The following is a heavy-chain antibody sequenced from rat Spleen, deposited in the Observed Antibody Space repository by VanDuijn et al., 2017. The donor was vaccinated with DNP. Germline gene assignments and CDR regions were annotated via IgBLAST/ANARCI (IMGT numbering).Heavy chain of an antibody. J-gene: IGHJ2*01. CDR3: TTVGGIAAPFDY. D-gene: IGHD1-2*01. Sequence: EVQLVESGGGLVQPGRSLKLSCAASGFTFSNYYMAWVRQAPTKGLEWVAYISTGGGSTYYRDSVKGRFTISRDNAKSTLYLQMDSLRSEDTATYYCTTVGGIAAPFDYWGQGVMVTVSS. V-gene: IGHV5-27*01. CDR2: ISTGGGST. CDR1: GFTFSNYY.